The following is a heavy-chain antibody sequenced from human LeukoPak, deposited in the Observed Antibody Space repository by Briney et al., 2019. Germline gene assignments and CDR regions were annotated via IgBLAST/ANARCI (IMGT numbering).Heavy chain of an antibody. CDR2: ISVYHGNT. CDR1: GYTFSTYG. V-gene: IGHV1-18*01. J-gene: IGHJ4*02. CDR3: ARMVTGRRGCFDY. Sequence: GASVKVSCKASGYTFSTYGISWVRQAPGQGLEWMGWISVYHGNTHYAQKLQGRVTMTTDTSTSTAFMELRSLRSDDTAVYYCARMVTGRRGCFDYWGQGTLVTVSS. D-gene: IGHD2-21*02.